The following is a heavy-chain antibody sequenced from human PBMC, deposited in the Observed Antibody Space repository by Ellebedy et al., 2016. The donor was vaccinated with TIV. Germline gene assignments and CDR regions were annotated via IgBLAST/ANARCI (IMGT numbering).Heavy chain of an antibody. J-gene: IGHJ4*02. D-gene: IGHD6-19*01. CDR2: IRSKANSYAT. CDR1: GFTFSGSA. V-gene: IGHV3-73*01. Sequence: GGSLRLXXAASGFTFSGSAMHWVRQASGKGLEWVGRIRSKANSYATAYAASVKGRFTISRDDSKNTAYLQMNSLKTEDTAVYYCTSDIAVVDGGYWGQGTLVTVSS. CDR3: TSDIAVVDGGY.